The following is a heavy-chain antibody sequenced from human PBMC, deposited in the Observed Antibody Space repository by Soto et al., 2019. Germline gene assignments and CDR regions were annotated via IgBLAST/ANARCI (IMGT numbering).Heavy chain of an antibody. Sequence: EVQLVESGGGLVKPGGSLRLSCAASGFTFSSYSMNWVRQASGKGLEWVSSISSSSSYIYYADSVKGRFTISRDNAKNSLYLQMNSLRAEDTAVYYCARDPAGRPEYFDYWGQGTLVTVSS. CDR3: ARDPAGRPEYFDY. CDR2: ISSSSSYI. CDR1: GFTFSSYS. V-gene: IGHV3-21*01. D-gene: IGHD2-2*01. J-gene: IGHJ4*02.